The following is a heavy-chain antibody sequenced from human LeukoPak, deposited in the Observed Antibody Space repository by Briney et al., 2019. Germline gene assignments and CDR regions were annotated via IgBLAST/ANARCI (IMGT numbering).Heavy chain of an antibody. CDR2: IYHSGST. J-gene: IGHJ4*02. CDR1: GDSISSSQW. CDR3: ARDNGISPDY. D-gene: IGHD1-14*01. Sequence: SETLSLTCAVSGDSISSSQWWSWVRQPPGKGLEWIGEIYHSGSTNYNPSLKSRVTISVDTSKNQFSLKLSSVTAADTAVYYCARDNGISPDYWGQGTLVTVSS. V-gene: IGHV4-4*02.